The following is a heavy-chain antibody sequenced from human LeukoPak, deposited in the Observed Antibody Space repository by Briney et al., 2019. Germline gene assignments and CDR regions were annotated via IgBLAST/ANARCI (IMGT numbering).Heavy chain of an antibody. V-gene: IGHV3-30*02. CDR1: GFTFSSYG. CDR3: AQSPYYYYYMDV. CDR2: IRYDGSNK. J-gene: IGHJ6*03. Sequence: PGGSLRLSCAASGFTFSSYGMHWVRQAPGKGLEWVAFIRYDGSNKYYADSVKGRFTISRDNSKNTLYLQMNSLRAEDTAVYYCAQSPYYYYYMDVWGKGTTVTVSS.